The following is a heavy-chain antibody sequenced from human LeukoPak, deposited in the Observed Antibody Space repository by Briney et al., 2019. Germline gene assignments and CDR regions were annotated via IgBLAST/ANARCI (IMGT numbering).Heavy chain of an antibody. Sequence: GGXLXXSCAASGFTFSSNYMSWVRQAPGKGLEWVSVIYSGGGTYYADSVKGRFTISRDNSKNTLYLQMNSLRAEDTAVYYCARAGYEDLDYWGQGTLVTVSS. CDR1: GFTFSSNY. D-gene: IGHD5-12*01. V-gene: IGHV3-66*02. CDR3: ARAGYEDLDY. CDR2: IYSGGGT. J-gene: IGHJ4*02.